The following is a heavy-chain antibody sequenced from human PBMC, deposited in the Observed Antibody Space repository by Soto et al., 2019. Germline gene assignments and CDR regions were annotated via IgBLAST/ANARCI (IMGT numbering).Heavy chain of an antibody. CDR2: IYYSGST. CDR3: ARLGYCSGGSCPRGWFDP. D-gene: IGHD2-15*01. V-gene: IGHV4-39*01. J-gene: IGHJ5*02. Sequence: QLQLQESGPGLVKPSETLSLTCTVSGGSISSSSYYWGWIRQPPGKGLEWIGSIYYSGSTYYNPSLKSRVTISVDTSKNQFSLKLGSVTAADTAVYYCARLGYCSGGSCPRGWFDPWGQGTLVTVSS. CDR1: GGSISSSSYY.